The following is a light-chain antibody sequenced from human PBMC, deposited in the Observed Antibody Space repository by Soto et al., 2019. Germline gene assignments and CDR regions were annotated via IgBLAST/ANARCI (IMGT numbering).Light chain of an antibody. CDR3: QQSYSTVLT. CDR1: QSISSY. J-gene: IGKJ4*01. Sequence: DIQMTQSPSSLSASVGDRVTITCRASQSISSYLNWYQQKPGKAPKLLIYAASSLQSEVPSRFSGSGSGTDFTLTISSLQPEDFATYYCQQSYSTVLTFGGGTKVEIK. CDR2: AAS. V-gene: IGKV1-39*01.